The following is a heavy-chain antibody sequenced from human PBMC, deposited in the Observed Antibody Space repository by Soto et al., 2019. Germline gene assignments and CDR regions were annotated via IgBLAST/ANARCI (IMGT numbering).Heavy chain of an antibody. D-gene: IGHD4-17*01. CDR2: ITGGGDYT. CDR3: VKKIAGTTTNGAYLYFDL. CDR1: GFTFGDFA. V-gene: IGHV3-23*01. J-gene: IGHJ2*01. Sequence: EVQLLESGGDLVQPGGSLRLSCAASGFTFGDFAMNWVRQAPGKALEWVSGITGGGDYTFYADSVKGRFTISRVQSKNTVYLQMNSLRAEDTALYYCVKKIAGTTTNGAYLYFDLWGRGTLVTVSS.